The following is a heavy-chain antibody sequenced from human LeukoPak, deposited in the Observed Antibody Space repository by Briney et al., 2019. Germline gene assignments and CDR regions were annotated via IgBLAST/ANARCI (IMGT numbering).Heavy chain of an antibody. Sequence: PSETLSLTCTVSGGSISSGSYYWSWIRQPAGKGLEWIGRIYTSGSTNYNPSLKSRVTISVDTSKNQFSLKLSSVTAADTAVYYCARPSAGYSSSWYDAWGQGTLVTVSS. CDR3: ARPSAGYSSSWYDA. CDR2: IYTSGST. D-gene: IGHD6-13*01. J-gene: IGHJ5*02. CDR1: GGSISSGSYY. V-gene: IGHV4-61*02.